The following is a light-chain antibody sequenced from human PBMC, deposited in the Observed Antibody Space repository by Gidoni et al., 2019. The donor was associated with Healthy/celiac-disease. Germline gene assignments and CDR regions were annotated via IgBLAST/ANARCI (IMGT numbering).Light chain of an antibody. J-gene: IGKJ4*01. V-gene: IGKV3-20*01. Sequence: EIVQTQSPGILSLSPRERAPPSCWASQSVSGSYLAWYQQTPGHAPRLLMYAASSRATGIPDRFSSSGSGTDFTLTIGILEPDYFAVYYSQHYGSPPFFXGXTKVEIK. CDR2: AAS. CDR3: QHYGSPPF. CDR1: QSVSGSY.